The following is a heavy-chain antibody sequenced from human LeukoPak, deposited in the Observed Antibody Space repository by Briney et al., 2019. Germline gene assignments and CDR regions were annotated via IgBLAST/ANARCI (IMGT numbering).Heavy chain of an antibody. D-gene: IGHD3-10*01. J-gene: IGHJ3*02. CDR2: INPNSGGT. Sequence: EASVKVSCKASGYTFTGYYMHWVRQAPGQGLEWMGWINPNSGGTNYAQKFQGRVTMTRDTSISTAYMELSSLRSEDTAVYYCASEYGSGSYYNAAFDIWGQGTMVTVSS. V-gene: IGHV1-2*02. CDR3: ASEYGSGSYYNAAFDI. CDR1: GYTFTGYY.